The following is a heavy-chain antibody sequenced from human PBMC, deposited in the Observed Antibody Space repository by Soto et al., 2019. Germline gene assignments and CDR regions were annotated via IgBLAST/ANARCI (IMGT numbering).Heavy chain of an antibody. CDR3: ARDQLEGNWFDP. J-gene: IGHJ5*02. D-gene: IGHD1-1*01. CDR2: IYHSGST. V-gene: IGHV4-30-2*01. CDR1: GGSISSGGYS. Sequence: QLQLQESGSGLVRPSQTLSLTCAVSGGSISSGGYSWNWIRQPPGKGLEWIGYIYHSGSTLYNPSLKSRVTRSVDKSKNQFSLKRSSVTAADTAVYYCARDQLEGNWFDPWGQGTLVTVSS.